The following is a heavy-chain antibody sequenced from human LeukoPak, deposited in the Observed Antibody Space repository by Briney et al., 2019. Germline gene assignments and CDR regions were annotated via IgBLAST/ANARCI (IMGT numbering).Heavy chain of an antibody. Sequence: GASVKVSCKASGGTFSSYAISWVRQAPGQGLEWMGRIIPILGIANYAQKFQGRVTITADKSTSTAYMELSSLRSEDTAVYYCASRYSSGWYGQGDYLDYWGQGTLVTVSS. CDR1: GGTFSSYA. CDR2: IIPILGIA. V-gene: IGHV1-69*04. J-gene: IGHJ4*02. CDR3: ASRYSSGWYGQGDYLDY. D-gene: IGHD6-19*01.